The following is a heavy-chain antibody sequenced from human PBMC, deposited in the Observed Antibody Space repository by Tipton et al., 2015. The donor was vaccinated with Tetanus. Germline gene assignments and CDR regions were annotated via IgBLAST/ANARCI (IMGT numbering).Heavy chain of an antibody. Sequence: SLRLSCAASGFTFSSYAMTWVRQASGKGLEWVSAISGSGDTTYYPDSVKGRFAISRDNSKNTLYLQMNSLRGEDAAVYYCAKEGHSSPTTPYIDYWGQGTLVTVSS. CDR1: GFTFSSYA. D-gene: IGHD6-13*01. CDR3: AKEGHSSPTTPYIDY. J-gene: IGHJ4*02. V-gene: IGHV3-23*01. CDR2: ISGSGDTT.